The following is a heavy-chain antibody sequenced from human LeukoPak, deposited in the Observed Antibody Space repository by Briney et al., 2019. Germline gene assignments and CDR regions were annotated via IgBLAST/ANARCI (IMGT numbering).Heavy chain of an antibody. CDR2: ISGSVSTT. J-gene: IGHJ3*02. Sequence: GGSLTLSCAASGFTFSSYAMTWVRQAPGKGLDWASSISGSVSTTYYVVPVKGRFTISRDNSKNTLYLQMNRLRAEDTAVYCCPKPTQTTMEPYAFDIWGQGTMVTVSS. CDR3: PKPTQTTMEPYAFDI. D-gene: IGHD4-11*01. CDR1: GFTFSSYA. V-gene: IGHV3-23*01.